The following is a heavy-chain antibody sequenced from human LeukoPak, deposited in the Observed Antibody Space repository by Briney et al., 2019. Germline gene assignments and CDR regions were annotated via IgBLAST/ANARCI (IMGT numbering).Heavy chain of an antibody. V-gene: IGHV1-2*06. CDR3: ARSSPTYYFDSSGYYYGDY. Sequence: ASVKVSCKASAYSFTDYYIHWVRQAPGQGLEWMGRINPNTGVTDYAQIFKGRVTMTRDTSISTAYMELSRLGSDDTAVYHCARSSPTYYFDSSGYYYGDYWGQGTLVTVSS. CDR1: AYSFTDYY. D-gene: IGHD3-22*01. J-gene: IGHJ4*02. CDR2: INPNTGVT.